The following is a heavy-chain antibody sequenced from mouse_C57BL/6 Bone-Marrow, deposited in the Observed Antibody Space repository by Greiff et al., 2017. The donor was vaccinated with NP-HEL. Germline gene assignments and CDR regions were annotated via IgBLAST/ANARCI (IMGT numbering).Heavy chain of an antibody. Sequence: QVQLQQSGAELVRPGTSVKMSCKASGYTFTNYWIGWAKQRPGHGLEWIGDIYPGGGYTNYNEKFKGKATLTADKSSSTAYMQFSSLTSEDSAIYYCARNYDYDPVGFAYWGQGTLVTVSA. D-gene: IGHD2-4*01. J-gene: IGHJ3*01. CDR3: ARNYDYDPVGFAY. CDR1: GYTFTNYW. V-gene: IGHV1-63*01. CDR2: IYPGGGYT.